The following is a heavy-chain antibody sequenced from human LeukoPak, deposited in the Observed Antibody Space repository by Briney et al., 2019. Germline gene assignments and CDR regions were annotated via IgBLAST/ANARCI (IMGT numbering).Heavy chain of an antibody. CDR3: ASPTIAARSDWFDP. D-gene: IGHD6-6*01. CDR1: GFTFSSYS. J-gene: IGHJ5*02. V-gene: IGHV3-48*01. Sequence: GGSLRLSCAASGFTFSSYSMNWVRQAPGKGLEWVSYISSSSSTIYYADSVKGRFTISRDNAKNSLYLQMNSLRAEDTAVYNCASPTIAARSDWFDPWGQGTLVTVSS. CDR2: ISSSSSTI.